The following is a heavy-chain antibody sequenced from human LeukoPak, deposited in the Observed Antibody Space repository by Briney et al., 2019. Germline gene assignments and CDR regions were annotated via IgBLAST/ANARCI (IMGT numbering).Heavy chain of an antibody. D-gene: IGHD2-15*01. Sequence: SETLSLTCAVSGYIIISGYYWGWIRQPPGKGLEWSGSLYHSGSTYYNPSLKGRVTISVDTSKNHFSLKLSSVTAADTAVYYCARVGDCSGGSCYLEYFQHWGQGTLVTVSS. J-gene: IGHJ1*01. V-gene: IGHV4-38-2*01. CDR3: ARVGDCSGGSCYLEYFQH. CDR2: LYHSGST. CDR1: GYIIISGYY.